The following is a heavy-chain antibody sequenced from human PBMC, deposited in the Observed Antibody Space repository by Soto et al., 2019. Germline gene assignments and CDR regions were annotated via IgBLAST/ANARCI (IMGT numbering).Heavy chain of an antibody. J-gene: IGHJ5*02. CDR2: IYYTGST. Sequence: PSETLSLTCTVSGGSVSSYFWSWIRQPPGKGLEWIAYIYYTGSTNYNPSLKSRVTISVDTSKNQFSLKLSSVTAADTAVYYCARGGIITMIRGVMDWFDPWGQGTLVTVSS. D-gene: IGHD3-10*01. CDR3: ARGGIITMIRGVMDWFDP. CDR1: GGSVSSYF. V-gene: IGHV4-59*02.